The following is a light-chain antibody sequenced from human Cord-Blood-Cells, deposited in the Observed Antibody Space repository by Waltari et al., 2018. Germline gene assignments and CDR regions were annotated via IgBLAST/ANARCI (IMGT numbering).Light chain of an antibody. CDR1: NIGSKS. V-gene: IGLV3-21*03. J-gene: IGLJ2*01. CDR2: DDS. CDR3: QVWDSSSDHVV. Sequence: SYVLTQPPSVSVAPGKTARITCGGNNIGSKSVHWYQQKPGPAPVLVVYDDSARPPGIPERFSGSNSGNTATLTISRVEAGDEVDYYCQVWDSSSDHVVFGGGTKLTVL.